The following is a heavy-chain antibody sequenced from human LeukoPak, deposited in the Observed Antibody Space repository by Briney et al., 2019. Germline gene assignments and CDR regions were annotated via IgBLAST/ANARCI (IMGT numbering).Heavy chain of an antibody. J-gene: IGHJ6*02. Sequence: GGSLRLSCAASGFTFSNYGMHWVRQAPGKGLEWVANVKQDGSEKYYVDSVKGRFTISRDNAKNSLYLQMNSLRAEDTAVYYCARDMATVTTGMDVWGQGTTVTVSS. V-gene: IGHV3-7*04. CDR3: ARDMATVTTGMDV. CDR2: VKQDGSEK. CDR1: GFTFSNYG. D-gene: IGHD4-17*01.